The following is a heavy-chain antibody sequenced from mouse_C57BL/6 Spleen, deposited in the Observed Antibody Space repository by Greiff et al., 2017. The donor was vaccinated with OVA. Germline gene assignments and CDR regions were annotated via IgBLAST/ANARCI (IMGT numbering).Heavy chain of an antibody. CDR1: GYTFTSYW. D-gene: IGHD3-2*02. CDR2: IDPSDSDT. CDR3: AREGQLRRLFAY. V-gene: IGHV1-52*01. Sequence: QVQLQQPGAELVRPGSSVKLSCKASGYTFTSYWMHWVKQRPIQGLEWIGNIDPSDSDTHYNQKFKDKATLTVDKSSSTAYMQLSSLTSEDSAVYYCAREGQLRRLFAYWGQGTLVTVSA. J-gene: IGHJ3*01.